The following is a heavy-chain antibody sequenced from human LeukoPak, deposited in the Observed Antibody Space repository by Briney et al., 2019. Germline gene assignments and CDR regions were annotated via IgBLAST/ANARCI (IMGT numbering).Heavy chain of an antibody. Sequence: ASVKVSCKASGYTFTSYSMNWVRHAPGQGLEYMGWINANTGNPTYAQGFTGRFVFSLDTSVSTAYLQTSSLTAEDTAVYYCARDFPARDWFFDLWGRGTLVTVSS. CDR3: ARDFPARDWFFDL. V-gene: IGHV7-4-1*02. CDR1: GYTFTSYS. J-gene: IGHJ2*01. CDR2: INANTGNP.